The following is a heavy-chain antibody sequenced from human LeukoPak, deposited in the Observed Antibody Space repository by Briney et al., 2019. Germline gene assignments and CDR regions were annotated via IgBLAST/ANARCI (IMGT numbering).Heavy chain of an antibody. V-gene: IGHV3-33*01. CDR3: ARAGSAYFDY. CDR2: IWYDGSKK. D-gene: IGHD2-2*01. CDR1: GFTFSSHG. J-gene: IGHJ4*02. Sequence: GGSLRLSCAASGFTFSSHGMHWVRRAPGKGLEWVAVIWYDGSKKYYADSVTGRFSISRDNSKNALSLQMNSLRAEDTAVYYCARAGSAYFDYWGQGTLVTVSS.